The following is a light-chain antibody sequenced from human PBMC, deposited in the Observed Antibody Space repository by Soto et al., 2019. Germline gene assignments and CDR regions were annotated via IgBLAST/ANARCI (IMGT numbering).Light chain of an antibody. J-gene: IGKJ1*01. Sequence: EVVLTHSPATLSLSPGERATLSCSASQNVGTFLAWYQLKPGQAPRLVIYDASNRAAGIPDRFSGSGSGTDFTLTISGLEPEDFALYYCLQRNNWPPWTFGQGTKADIK. CDR3: LQRNNWPPWT. CDR2: DAS. CDR1: QNVGTF. V-gene: IGKV3-11*01.